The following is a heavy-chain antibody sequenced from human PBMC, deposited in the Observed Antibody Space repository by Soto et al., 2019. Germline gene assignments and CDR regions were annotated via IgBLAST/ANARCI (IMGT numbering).Heavy chain of an antibody. V-gene: IGHV3-23*01. CDR2: IRSSGGDT. Sequence: GGSLRLSCAASGFTFSNYAMTWVRQAPGKGLEWASSIRSSGGDTYSADSVKGRFTISRDNSENTLYLQMNSLRVEDTAVYYCGRDPNGDYVGAFDFWGRGTMVTVSS. CDR1: GFTFSNYA. CDR3: GRDPNGDYVGAFDF. D-gene: IGHD4-17*01. J-gene: IGHJ3*01.